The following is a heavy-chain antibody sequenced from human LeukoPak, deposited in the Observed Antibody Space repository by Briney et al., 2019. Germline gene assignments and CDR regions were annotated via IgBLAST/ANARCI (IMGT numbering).Heavy chain of an antibody. D-gene: IGHD4/OR15-4a*01. J-gene: IGHJ4*02. CDR3: ARVFGAGYSDY. CDR2: ISGSGGTT. CDR1: GFTFSSYG. V-gene: IGHV3-23*01. Sequence: GGTLRLSCAASGFTFSSYGMSWVRQAPGKGLEWVSSISGSGGTTSYADFVKGRFTISRDNSKNMLYLQMNSLRAEDTAVYYCARVFGAGYSDYWGQGTLVTVSS.